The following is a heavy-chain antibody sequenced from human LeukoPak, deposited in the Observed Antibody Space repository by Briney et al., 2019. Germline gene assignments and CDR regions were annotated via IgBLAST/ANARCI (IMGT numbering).Heavy chain of an antibody. V-gene: IGHV3-21*04. J-gene: IGHJ4*02. CDR1: GFTFSSYS. D-gene: IGHD6-19*01. CDR2: ISSSSSYI. CDR3: ARRSGIAVAGAFDY. Sequence: GGSLRLSCAASGFTFSSYSMNWVRQAPGKGLEWVSSISSSSSYIYYADSVKGRFTISRDNSKNTLYLQMNSLRAEDTAVYYCARRSGIAVAGAFDYWGQGALVTVSS.